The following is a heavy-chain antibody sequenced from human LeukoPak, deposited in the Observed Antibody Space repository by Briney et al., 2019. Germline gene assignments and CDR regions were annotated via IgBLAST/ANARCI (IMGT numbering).Heavy chain of an antibody. CDR2: INPNSGGT. Sequence: ASVKVSCKASGYTFTGYYMHWVRQAPGQGLEWMGRINPNSGGTNYAQKFQGRVTMTRGTSISTAYMELSRLRSDDTAVYYCARVQGIAVAGTRSDYYYYMDVWGKGTTVTVSS. CDR3: ARVQGIAVAGTRSDYYYYMDV. J-gene: IGHJ6*03. D-gene: IGHD6-19*01. V-gene: IGHV1-2*06. CDR1: GYTFTGYY.